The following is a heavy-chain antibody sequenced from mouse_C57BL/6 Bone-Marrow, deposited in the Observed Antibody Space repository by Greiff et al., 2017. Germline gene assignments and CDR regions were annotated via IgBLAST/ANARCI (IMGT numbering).Heavy chain of an antibody. J-gene: IGHJ4*01. Sequence: QVQLQQPGAELVKPGASVKMSCKASGYTFTSYWITWVKQRPGQGLEWIGDIYPGSGSTNYNEKFKGKATLTVDTSSSTAYMQLSSLTSEDSAVYYCARGGQLTYYAMDYWGQGTSVTVSS. CDR1: GYTFTSYW. D-gene: IGHD3-2*02. V-gene: IGHV1-55*01. CDR3: ARGGQLTYYAMDY. CDR2: IYPGSGST.